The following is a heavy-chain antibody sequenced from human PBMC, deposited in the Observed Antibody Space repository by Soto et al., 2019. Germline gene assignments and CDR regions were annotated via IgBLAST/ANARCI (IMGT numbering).Heavy chain of an antibody. CDR2: IIPIFGTA. CDR1: GGTFSSYA. J-gene: IGHJ6*02. D-gene: IGHD2-2*01. V-gene: IGHV1-69*13. Sequence: GASVKVSCKASGGTFSSYAISWVRQAPGQGLEWMGGIIPIFGTANYAQKFQGRVTITADESTSTAYMELSSLRSEDTAVYYCAKCQVVPAATYKFGYYYGMDVWGQGTTVTVSS. CDR3: AKCQVVPAATYKFGYYYGMDV.